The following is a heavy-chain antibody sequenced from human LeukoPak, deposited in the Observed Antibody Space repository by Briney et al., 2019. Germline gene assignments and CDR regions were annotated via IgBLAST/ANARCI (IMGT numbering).Heavy chain of an antibody. CDR3: ARDRDGTAYYPLDF. D-gene: IGHD3-22*01. CDR2: INHNGNVN. J-gene: IGHJ4*02. Sequence: GGSLRLSCAASGFTFSSYWMNWARQAPGKGLEWVASINHNGNVNYYVDSVKGRFTISRDNAKNSLYLQMNSLRAEDTAVYYCARDRDGTAYYPLDFRGQGTLVTVSS. V-gene: IGHV3-7*01. CDR1: GFTFSSYW.